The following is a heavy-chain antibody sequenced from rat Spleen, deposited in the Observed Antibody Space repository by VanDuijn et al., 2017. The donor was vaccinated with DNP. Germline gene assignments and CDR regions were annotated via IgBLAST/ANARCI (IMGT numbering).Heavy chain of an antibody. Sequence: EVQLVESGGGLVQPGHSLKLSCAASGFTFSNYDMAWVRQAPKKGLEWVATISYDGSSTYYRDSVKGRFTISRDNAKSTLYLQMDSLRSEDTATYYCTTEGDTYGYWGQGVMVTVSS. V-gene: IGHV5S10*01. CDR2: ISYDGSST. J-gene: IGHJ2*01. CDR3: TTEGDTYGY. D-gene: IGHD2-2*01. CDR1: GFTFSNYD.